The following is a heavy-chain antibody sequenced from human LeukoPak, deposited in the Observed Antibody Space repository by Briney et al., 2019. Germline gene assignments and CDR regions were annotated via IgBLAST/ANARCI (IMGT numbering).Heavy chain of an antibody. V-gene: IGHV1-3*01. CDR3: ARDAGGVQFLSQLWLAPLDY. D-gene: IGHD5-18*01. CDR1: GYTFTKYA. CDR2: ISVGNGNT. J-gene: IGHJ4*02. Sequence: GASVKVSCKASGYTFTKYAIHWVRQAPGQRPEWMGWISVGNGNTKYSQKFQGRVTITKDTSADTAYMELSSLTSEDMAVYYCARDAGGVQFLSQLWLAPLDYWGQGTLVTVSS.